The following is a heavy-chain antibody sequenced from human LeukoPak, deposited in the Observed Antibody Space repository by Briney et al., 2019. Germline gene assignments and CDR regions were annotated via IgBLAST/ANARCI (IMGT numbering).Heavy chain of an antibody. CDR3: ARGGGLRFVDY. V-gene: IGHV3-64*01. Sequence: GGSLRLSCAASGFTFSSYAMHWVRQAPGKGLEYVSAISSNGGSTYYAKSVKGRFTISRDNSKNTLDLQMGSLRAEDMAVYYCARGGGLRFVDYWGQGTLVTVSS. CDR1: GFTFSSYA. CDR2: ISSNGGST. J-gene: IGHJ4*02. D-gene: IGHD3-3*01.